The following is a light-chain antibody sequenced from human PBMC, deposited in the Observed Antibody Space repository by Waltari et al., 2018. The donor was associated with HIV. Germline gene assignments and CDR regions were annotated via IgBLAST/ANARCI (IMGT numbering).Light chain of an antibody. Sequence: EVLLTQSPVTLSLSPRESVTLSCRASQSLGNDFVAWYQQKPGQPPRLLIFRTSSRAAGVPGRFSGSGSGTDFALTITGAEPEDFAVYYCQHYGGSPYTFGQGTKLDI. CDR1: QSLGNDF. J-gene: IGKJ2*01. V-gene: IGKV3-20*01. CDR2: RTS. CDR3: QHYGGSPYT.